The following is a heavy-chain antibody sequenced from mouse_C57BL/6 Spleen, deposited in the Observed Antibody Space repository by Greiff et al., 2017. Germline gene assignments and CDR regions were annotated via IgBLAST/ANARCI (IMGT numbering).Heavy chain of an antibody. CDR1: GFTFSDFY. CDR2: SRNKANDYTT. J-gene: IGHJ3*01. Sequence: EVQLVESGGGLVQSGRSLRLSCATSGFTFSDFYMEWVRQAPGKGLEWIAASRNKANDYTTEYSASVKGWFIVSRDTSQSILYLQMNALRAEDTAIYYCARDKGNHGGFAYWGQGTLVTVSA. D-gene: IGHD2-1*01. V-gene: IGHV7-1*01. CDR3: ARDKGNHGGFAY.